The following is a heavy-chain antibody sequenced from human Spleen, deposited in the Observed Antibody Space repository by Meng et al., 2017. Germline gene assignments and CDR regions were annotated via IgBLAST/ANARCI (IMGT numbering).Heavy chain of an antibody. D-gene: IGHD3-10*01. Sequence: SETLSLTCAVSGGSISSGNWWSWVRQPPGKGLEWIGEIFRSGRANYHPSLKSRVTMSVDQSKNQFSLTLYSVTAADTAVYYCASTPFRASYYASGSYNYFDYWGQGTRVTGAS. CDR3: ASTPFRASYYASGSYNYFDY. CDR1: GGSISSGNW. CDR2: IFRSGRA. V-gene: IGHV4-4*02. J-gene: IGHJ4*02.